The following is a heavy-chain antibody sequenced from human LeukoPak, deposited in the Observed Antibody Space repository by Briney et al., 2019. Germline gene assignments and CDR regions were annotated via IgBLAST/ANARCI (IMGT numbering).Heavy chain of an antibody. J-gene: IGHJ3*02. Sequence: GGSLRLSCAASGFTVSSNYMSWVRQAPGKGLEWVSVIYSGGSTYYADSVKGRFTISRDNSKNTLYLQMNSLRAEDTAVYYCARDPLRDYYDSSGYGAFDIWGRGTMVTVSS. CDR2: IYSGGST. CDR1: GFTVSSNY. V-gene: IGHV3-66*01. CDR3: ARDPLRDYYDSSGYGAFDI. D-gene: IGHD3-22*01.